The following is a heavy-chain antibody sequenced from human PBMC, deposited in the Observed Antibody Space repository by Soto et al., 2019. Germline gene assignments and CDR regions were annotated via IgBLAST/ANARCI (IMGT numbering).Heavy chain of an antibody. CDR1: GFTFSSYS. Sequence: GGSLRLSCAASGFTFSSYSMNWVRQAPGKGLEWVSSISSSSSYIYYADSVKGRFTISRDNAKNSLYLQMNSLRAEDTAVYYCARETVIVVVPAAENYYGMDVWGQGTTVTVSS. CDR3: ARETVIVVVPAAENYYGMDV. D-gene: IGHD2-2*01. V-gene: IGHV3-21*01. CDR2: ISSSSSYI. J-gene: IGHJ6*02.